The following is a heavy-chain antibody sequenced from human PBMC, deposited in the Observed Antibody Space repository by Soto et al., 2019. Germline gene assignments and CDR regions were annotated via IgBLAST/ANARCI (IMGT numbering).Heavy chain of an antibody. CDR3: AKDRNSNAVMDYFDY. Sequence: QPWGCLRLGCAGSGFTFRNYAMSWVRHAPGNGLEWVSSFSASGATTNYADSVKGRFNVSRDNFKNTLYLQINSLRADDTAVYYCAKDRNSNAVMDYFDYRGQGTLVTVSS. CDR1: GFTFRNYA. J-gene: IGHJ4*02. D-gene: IGHD3-16*01. CDR2: FSASGATT. V-gene: IGHV3-23*01.